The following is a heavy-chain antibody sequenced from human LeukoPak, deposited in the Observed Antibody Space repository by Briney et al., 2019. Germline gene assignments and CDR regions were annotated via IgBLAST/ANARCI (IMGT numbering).Heavy chain of an antibody. CDR1: GFTFSSCA. CDR2: ISGSGSST. Sequence: GGSLRLSCAASGFTFSSCAMSWVRQAPEKGLEWVSGISGSGSSTYYADSVKGRFTISRDNSENTLSLQMNSLRADDTAIYYCAKSCNSGNCYYNYWGQGALVAVSS. V-gene: IGHV3-23*01. D-gene: IGHD2-15*01. J-gene: IGHJ4*02. CDR3: AKSCNSGNCYYNY.